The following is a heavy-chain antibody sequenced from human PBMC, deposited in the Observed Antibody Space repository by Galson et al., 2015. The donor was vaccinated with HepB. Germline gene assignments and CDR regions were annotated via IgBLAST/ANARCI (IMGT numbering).Heavy chain of an antibody. Sequence: SLRLSCAASGFTFSGSAMHWVRQASGKGLEWVGRIRSKANSYATAYAASVKGRFTISRDDSKNTAYLQMNGLKTEDTAVYYCTRHGVAVAAWGQGTLVTVSS. CDR2: IRSKANSYAT. CDR3: TRHGVAVAA. D-gene: IGHD6-19*01. CDR1: GFTFSGSA. J-gene: IGHJ4*02. V-gene: IGHV3-73*01.